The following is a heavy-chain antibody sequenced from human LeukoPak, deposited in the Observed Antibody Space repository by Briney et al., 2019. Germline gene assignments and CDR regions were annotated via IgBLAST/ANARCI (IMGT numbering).Heavy chain of an antibody. V-gene: IGHV3-64D*06. CDR2: ISHDGHTT. J-gene: IGHJ4*02. Sequence: GGSLRLSCSASGFTFSTNAMFWVRQAPGKRLEYVSVISHDGHTTYYADSAKGRFTISRDNSKNTLYLQMSSLRAEDMAVYYCAKSDYWGQGTLVTVSS. CDR3: AKSDY. CDR1: GFTFSTNA.